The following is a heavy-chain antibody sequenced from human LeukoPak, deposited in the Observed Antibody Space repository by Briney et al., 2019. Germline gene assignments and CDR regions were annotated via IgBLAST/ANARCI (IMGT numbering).Heavy chain of an antibody. CDR1: GGSISTYY. CDR2: IYYSGST. J-gene: IGHJ3*02. D-gene: IGHD2-15*01. Sequence: SETLSLTCTVSGGSISTYYWSWIRQPPGKGLEWIGSIYYSGSTNYNPSLKNRVSISLETSKNQFSLKLSSVTAADTAVYYCARRYCSGGSCYSERGAFDIWGQGTMVTVSS. V-gene: IGHV4-59*01. CDR3: ARRYCSGGSCYSERGAFDI.